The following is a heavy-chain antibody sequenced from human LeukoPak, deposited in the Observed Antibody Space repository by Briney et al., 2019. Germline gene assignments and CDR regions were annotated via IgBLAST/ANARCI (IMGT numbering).Heavy chain of an antibody. V-gene: IGHV3-21*04. CDR2: ISSSSSYI. CDR1: GFTFSSYS. Sequence: GGSLRLSCAASGFTFSSYSMNWVRQAPGKGLEWVSSISSSSSYIYYADSVKGRFTISRDNSKNTLYLQMNSLRAEDTAVYYCARSGCSGANCYYSFDYWGQGTLVTVSS. D-gene: IGHD2-15*01. J-gene: IGHJ4*02. CDR3: ARSGCSGANCYYSFDY.